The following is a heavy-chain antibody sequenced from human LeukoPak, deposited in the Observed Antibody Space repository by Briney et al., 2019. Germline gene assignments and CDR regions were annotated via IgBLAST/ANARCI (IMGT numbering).Heavy chain of an antibody. J-gene: IGHJ4*02. CDR1: GYTFTHHG. Sequence: ASVKVSCKASGYTFTHHGISWVRQAPGQGLEWMGWISCYNGDTHYAQNFQSRVTLTTDTSTSTAYMELRSLRSDDTAVYYCARGGLQLLAPLDYWGQGTLVTVSS. CDR3: ARGGLQLLAPLDY. V-gene: IGHV1-18*01. D-gene: IGHD5-18*01. CDR2: ISCYNGDT.